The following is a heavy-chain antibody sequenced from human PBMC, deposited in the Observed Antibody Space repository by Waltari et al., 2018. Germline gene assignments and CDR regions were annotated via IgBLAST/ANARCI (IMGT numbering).Heavy chain of an antibody. CDR3: ARDYYGDYAFDY. V-gene: IGHV1-18*01. CDR1: GYSFTSYG. J-gene: IGHJ4*02. CDR2: ISAVNGDI. D-gene: IGHD4-17*01. Sequence: VQLVQAGAEVKKPGASVNVSCKHSGYSFTSYGISWGRQAPGQGLEWMGWISAVNGDINYVQKYQGRVTMTTDTSTSTGYMELRSLTSDDTAVYYCARDYYGDYAFDYWGQGTLVTVSS.